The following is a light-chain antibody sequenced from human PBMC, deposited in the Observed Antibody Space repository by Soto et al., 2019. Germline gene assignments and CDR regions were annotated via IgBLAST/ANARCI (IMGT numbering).Light chain of an antibody. Sequence: DIQMTQSPFSLAASVGDRVTVSCRSSQNIDTFLNWYRHKPGKAPELLIFGASRLHSGVPSRFSGGGSGTEFTLNISSQQPEDFGTYYCQQTYSTLALTFCGGTKVEI. J-gene: IGKJ4*01. CDR2: GAS. CDR3: QQTYSTLALT. CDR1: QNIDTF. V-gene: IGKV1-39*01.